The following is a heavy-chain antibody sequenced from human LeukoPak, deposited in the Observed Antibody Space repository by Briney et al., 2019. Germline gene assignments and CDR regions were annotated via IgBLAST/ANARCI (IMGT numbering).Heavy chain of an antibody. CDR3: ARALSDYYDSGAFDY. CDR2: IYHSGST. D-gene: IGHD3-22*01. CDR1: GGSISSGGYS. Sequence: SETLSLTCAVSGGSISSGGYSWSWIRQPPGQGLEWIGYIYHSGSTYYNPSLKSRVTISVDRSKNQFSLKLSSVTAADTAVYYCARALSDYYDSGAFDYWGQGTLVTVSS. V-gene: IGHV4-30-2*01. J-gene: IGHJ4*02.